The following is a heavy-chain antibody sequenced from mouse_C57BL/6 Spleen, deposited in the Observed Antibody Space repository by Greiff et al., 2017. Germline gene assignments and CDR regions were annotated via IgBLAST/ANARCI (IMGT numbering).Heavy chain of an antibody. CDR3: ASPTVVEPYWYFDV. CDR1: GYAFSSSW. D-gene: IGHD1-1*01. CDR2: IYPGDGDT. Sequence: VQLQQSGPELVKPGASVKISCKASGYAFSSSWMNWVKQRPGKGLEWIGRIYPGDGDTNYNGKFKGKATLTADKSSSTAYMQLSSLTSEDSAVYFCASPTVVEPYWYFDVWGTGTTVTVSS. V-gene: IGHV1-82*01. J-gene: IGHJ1*03.